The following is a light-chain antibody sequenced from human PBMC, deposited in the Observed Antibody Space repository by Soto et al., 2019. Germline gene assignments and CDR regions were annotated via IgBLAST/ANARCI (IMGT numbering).Light chain of an antibody. Sequence: EIVMTQSPATLSVSPGERATLSCRASQSVSSNLAWYQQKPGQAPRLLIYGASTSATGIPARFSGSGSGTEFTLTIGSLQSEDFAVYYCQQYNKWPWTFGQGTEVDIK. J-gene: IGKJ1*01. V-gene: IGKV3-15*01. CDR3: QQYNKWPWT. CDR1: QSVSSN. CDR2: GAS.